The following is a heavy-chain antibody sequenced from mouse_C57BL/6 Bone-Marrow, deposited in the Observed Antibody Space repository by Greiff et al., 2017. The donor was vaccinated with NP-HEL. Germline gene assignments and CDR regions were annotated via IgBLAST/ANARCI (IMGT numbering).Heavy chain of an antibody. V-gene: IGHV1-15*01. CDR1: GYTFTDYE. D-gene: IGHD1-1*01. J-gene: IGHJ2*01. CDR3: TRGGYYYGSSYGFDD. CDR2: LDPETGGT. Sequence: QVQLQQSGAELVRPGASVTLSCKASGYTFTDYEMHWVKQTPVHGLEWIGALDPETGGTAYNEKFKGKAILTADKSSSTAYMELRSLTSEDSAVYYCTRGGYYYGSSYGFDDWGKGTTLTVSS.